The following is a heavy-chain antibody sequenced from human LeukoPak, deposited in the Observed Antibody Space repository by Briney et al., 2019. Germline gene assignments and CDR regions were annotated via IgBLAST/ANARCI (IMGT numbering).Heavy chain of an antibody. J-gene: IGHJ3*02. CDR2: INPHSGGA. Sequence: ASVKVSCKASGYTFIGCYMHWVRQAPGQGLEWMGWINPHSGGATYAQKFQGRITMTRDTSISTAYMELSRLRSDDTAVYYCARESDSSPDAFDIWGQGTMVTVSS. D-gene: IGHD6-13*01. CDR1: GYTFIGCY. CDR3: ARESDSSPDAFDI. V-gene: IGHV1-2*02.